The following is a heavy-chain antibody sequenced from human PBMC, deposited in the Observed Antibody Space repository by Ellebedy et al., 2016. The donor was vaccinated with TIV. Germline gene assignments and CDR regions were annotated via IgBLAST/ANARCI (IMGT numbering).Heavy chain of an antibody. CDR1: GGTFSSYA. D-gene: IGHD2-2*01. CDR2: IIPIFGTA. V-gene: IGHV1-69*13. CDR3: AGCYGPGDYYYGMDV. J-gene: IGHJ6*02. Sequence: AASVKVSCKASGGTFSSYAISWVRQAPGQGLEWMGGIIPIFGTANYAQKFQGRVTITADESTSTAYMELSSLRSEDTAVYYCAGCYGPGDYYYGMDVWGQGTTVTVSS.